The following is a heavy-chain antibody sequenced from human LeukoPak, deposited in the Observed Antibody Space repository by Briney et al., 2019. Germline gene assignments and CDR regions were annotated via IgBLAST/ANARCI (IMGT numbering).Heavy chain of an antibody. Sequence: SETLSLTCTVSGGSISSSSYYWGWIRQPPGKGLEWIGSKYYSGSTYYNSSLKSRVTISVDTSKNQFSLKLSSVTAADTAMYYCAREKIGTGTVLGKDYYYMDVWGKGTTVTVSS. J-gene: IGHJ6*03. V-gene: IGHV4-39*07. CDR3: AREKIGTGTVLGKDYYYMDV. CDR2: KYYSGST. D-gene: IGHD3-16*01. CDR1: GGSISSSSYY.